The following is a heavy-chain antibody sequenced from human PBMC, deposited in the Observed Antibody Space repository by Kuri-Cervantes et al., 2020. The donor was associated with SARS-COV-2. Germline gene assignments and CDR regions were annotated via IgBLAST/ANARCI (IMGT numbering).Heavy chain of an antibody. CDR2: INHSGST. J-gene: IGHJ4*02. CDR3: ARRRGYSGYVDRPSYFDY. Sequence: SETLSLTCAVYGRSFSGYYWSWIRQPPGKGLEWIGEINHSGSTNYNPSLKSRVTISVDTSKNQFSLKLSSVTAADTAVYYCARRRGYSGYVDRPSYFDYWGQGTLVTVSS. V-gene: IGHV4-34*01. CDR1: GRSFSGYY. D-gene: IGHD5-12*01.